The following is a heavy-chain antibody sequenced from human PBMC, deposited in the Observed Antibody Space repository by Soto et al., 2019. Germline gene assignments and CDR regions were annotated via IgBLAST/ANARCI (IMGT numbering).Heavy chain of an antibody. D-gene: IGHD2-2*01. CDR1: GYTFTSYA. V-gene: IGHV1-2*04. CDR3: ARGLRDIVVVPADPPPLENYGMDV. CDR2: INPNSGGT. Sequence: GASVKVSCKASGYTFTSYAMHWVRQAPGQRLEWMGWINPNSGGTNYAQKFQGWVTMTRDTSISTAYMELSRLRSDDTAVYYCARGLRDIVVVPADPPPLENYGMDVWGQGTTVTVSS. J-gene: IGHJ6*02.